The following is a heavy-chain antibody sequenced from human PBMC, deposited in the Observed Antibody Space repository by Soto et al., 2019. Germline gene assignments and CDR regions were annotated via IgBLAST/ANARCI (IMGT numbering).Heavy chain of an antibody. J-gene: IGHJ6*02. Sequence: PGGSLRLSCTASGFTFGDYAMSWFRQAPGKGLEWVGFIRSKAYGGTTEYAASVKGRFTISRDDSKSIAYLQMNSLKTEDTAVYYCTRVLGLENQLLSGYYYYGMDVWGQGTTVTVSS. CDR2: IRSKAYGGTT. V-gene: IGHV3-49*03. CDR3: TRVLGLENQLLSGYYYYGMDV. D-gene: IGHD2-2*01. CDR1: GFTFGDYA.